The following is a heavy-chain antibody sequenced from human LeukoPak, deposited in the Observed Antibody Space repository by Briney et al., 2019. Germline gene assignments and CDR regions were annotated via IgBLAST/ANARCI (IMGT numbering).Heavy chain of an antibody. CDR1: GGSFSGYY. D-gene: IGHD6-13*01. V-gene: IGHV4-34*01. Sequence: SETLSLTCAVYGGSFSGYYWSWIRQPPGKGLEWIGEINHSGSTNYNPSLKSRVTISIDTSKNQFSLKLSSVTAADTAIYYCARAYSSSWYLNWFDPWGQGTLVTVSS. CDR2: INHSGST. J-gene: IGHJ5*02. CDR3: ARAYSSSWYLNWFDP.